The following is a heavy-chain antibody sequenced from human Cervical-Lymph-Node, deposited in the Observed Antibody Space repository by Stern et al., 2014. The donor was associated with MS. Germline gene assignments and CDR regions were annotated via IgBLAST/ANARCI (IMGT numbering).Heavy chain of an antibody. Sequence: EVQLVESGGDLVQPGRSLRLSCAASGFRFDDYAMYWVRQAPGKGLEWVSGISWSSGKIGYADSVKGRFTISRDNVKNSLFLQMNSLRSEDTASYYCANYYYGIDVWGQGTRVTVSS. V-gene: IGHV3-9*01. CDR1: GFRFDDYA. CDR3: ANYYYGIDV. J-gene: IGHJ6*02. CDR2: ISWSSGKI.